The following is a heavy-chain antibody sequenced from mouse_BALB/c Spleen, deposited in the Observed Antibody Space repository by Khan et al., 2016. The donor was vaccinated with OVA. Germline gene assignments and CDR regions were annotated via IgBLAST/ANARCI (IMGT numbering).Heavy chain of an antibody. Sequence: EVELVESGGDLVKPGGSQKLSCSASGFTFSTFAMSWVRPTPEKRLEWVATISSGGDYFYYPDSVKGRFTISRDNAKNNLYLQMSSLRSEDTAMYYCARHNYGPFAYWGQGTLVTVSA. V-gene: IGHV5-9-3*01. CDR2: ISSGGDYF. J-gene: IGHJ3*01. CDR1: GFTFSTFA. CDR3: ARHNYGPFAY. D-gene: IGHD1-1*01.